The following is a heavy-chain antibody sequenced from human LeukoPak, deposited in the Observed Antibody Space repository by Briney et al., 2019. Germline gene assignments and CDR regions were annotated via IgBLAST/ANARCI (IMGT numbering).Heavy chain of an antibody. Sequence: SETLSLTCAVYGGSFSGYYWGWIRQPPGKGLEWIGSIYYSGSTYYNPSLKSRVTISVDTSKNQFSLKLSSVTAADTAVYYCASLEVPGYSSSWYGRYYYYYGMDVWGQGTTVTVSS. CDR2: IYYSGST. CDR1: GGSFSGYY. V-gene: IGHV4-39*01. D-gene: IGHD6-13*01. CDR3: ASLEVPGYSSSWYGRYYYYYGMDV. J-gene: IGHJ6*02.